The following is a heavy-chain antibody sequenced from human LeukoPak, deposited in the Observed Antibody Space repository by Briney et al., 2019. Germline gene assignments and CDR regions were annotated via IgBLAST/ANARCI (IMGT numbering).Heavy chain of an antibody. CDR2: ISGSGNNT. D-gene: IGHD3-22*01. Sequence: GGSLRLSCAASGFTFSSSAMSWVRQAPGKGLEWVSSISGSGNNTYYTDSVKGRFTISRDNSKNTLYLQMNSLRAEDTAVYYCAKDLSEYYDSSGYYYYYYGMDVWGQGTTVTVSS. CDR1: GFTFSSSA. CDR3: AKDLSEYYDSSGYYYYYYGMDV. J-gene: IGHJ6*02. V-gene: IGHV3-23*01.